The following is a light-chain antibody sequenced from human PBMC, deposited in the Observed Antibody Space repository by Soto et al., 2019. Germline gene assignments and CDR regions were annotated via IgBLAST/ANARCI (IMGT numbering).Light chain of an antibody. V-gene: IGKV3-20*01. CDR3: HQYGSSPWT. CDR1: QTVTNTY. Sequence: EIVLTQSPGTLSLSPGESATLSCRASQTVTNTYLAWYQQKPGQPPRLLIYGASISANNIPDSFTGSGSWADFTPTLSSLQPEDFAVYYCHQYGSSPWTFGQETKVEIK. CDR2: GAS. J-gene: IGKJ1*01.